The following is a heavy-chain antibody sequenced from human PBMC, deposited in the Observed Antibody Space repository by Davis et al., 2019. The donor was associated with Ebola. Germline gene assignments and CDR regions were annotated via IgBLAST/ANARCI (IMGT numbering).Heavy chain of an antibody. V-gene: IGHV3-30*02. D-gene: IGHD1-26*01. Sequence: GESLKISCAASGFTFSTYGMHWVRQAPGKGREWVAFIRYDGTNKYYADSVKGRFTISRDNSKNTLSLQMNSLRREDTAVYYCAKGAGTGSSGEVDYWGQGTLVTVSS. CDR2: IRYDGTNK. CDR1: GFTFSTYG. CDR3: AKGAGTGSSGEVDY. J-gene: IGHJ4*02.